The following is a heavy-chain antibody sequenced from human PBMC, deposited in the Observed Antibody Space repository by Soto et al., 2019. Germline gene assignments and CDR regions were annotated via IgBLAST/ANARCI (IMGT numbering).Heavy chain of an antibody. CDR2: ISGSGGST. D-gene: IGHD3-22*01. CDR1: GFTFSSYA. J-gene: IGHJ6*02. CDR3: AKEKRITMIVVVIPPMDV. V-gene: IGHV3-23*01. Sequence: VSLRLSCAASGFTFSSYAMSWVRQAPGKGLEWVSAISGSGGSTYYADSVKGRFTISRDNSKNTLYLQMNSLRAEDTAVYYCAKEKRITMIVVVIPPMDVWGQGTTVTVSS.